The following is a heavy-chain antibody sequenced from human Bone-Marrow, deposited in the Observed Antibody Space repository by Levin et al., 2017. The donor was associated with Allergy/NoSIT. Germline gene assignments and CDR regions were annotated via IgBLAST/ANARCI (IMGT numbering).Heavy chain of an antibody. J-gene: IGHJ6*02. CDR2: IYDSGRT. CDR1: GCSISSYY. CDR3: GRHDGFIIRGVFVGGLDV. V-gene: IGHV4-59*08. Sequence: SETLSLTCNVSGCSISSYYWSWIRQPPGKGLEWLGNIYDSGRTNYNPSLKSRVTISVDTSKNQFSLRLSSVTAADTAMYYCGRHDGFIIRGVFVGGLDVWGRGTTVTVSS. D-gene: IGHD3-10*01.